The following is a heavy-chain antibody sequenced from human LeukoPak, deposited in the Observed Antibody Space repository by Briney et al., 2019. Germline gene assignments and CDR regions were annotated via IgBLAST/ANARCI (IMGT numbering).Heavy chain of an antibody. CDR1: GGSISSSSYY. Sequence: PSETLSLTCTVSGGSISSSSYYWGWIRQPPGKGLEWIGSIYCSGSTYYNPSLKSRVTISVDTSKNQFSLKLSSVTAADTAVYYCARRRRDSSGYYYFDYWGQGTLVTVSS. D-gene: IGHD3-22*01. J-gene: IGHJ4*02. CDR2: IYCSGST. V-gene: IGHV4-39*01. CDR3: ARRRRDSSGYYYFDY.